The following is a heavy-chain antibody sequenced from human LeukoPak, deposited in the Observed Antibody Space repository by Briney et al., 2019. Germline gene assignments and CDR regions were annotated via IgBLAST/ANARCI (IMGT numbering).Heavy chain of an antibody. Sequence: GGSLGLSCAASGFTFSSYGMRWVRQAPGKGLEWVAVISYDGSNKYYADSVKGRFTISRDNSKNTLYLQMNSLRAEDTAVYYCAKTREEAVAGPENGFDYWGQGTLVAVSS. CDR1: GFTFSSYG. J-gene: IGHJ4*02. CDR3: AKTREEAVAGPENGFDY. V-gene: IGHV3-30*18. CDR2: ISYDGSNK. D-gene: IGHD6-19*01.